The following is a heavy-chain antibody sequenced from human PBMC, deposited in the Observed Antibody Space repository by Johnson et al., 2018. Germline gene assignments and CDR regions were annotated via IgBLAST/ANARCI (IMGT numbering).Heavy chain of an antibody. V-gene: IGHV3-33*06. J-gene: IGHJ6*03. Sequence: QVQLVESGGGVVQPGRSLRLSCAASGFPFSSYGMHWVRQAPGKGLEWVAVIWYDGSNKYYADSVKGRFTISRDTSKNTLYLQMTSLRAEDTAVYYCAKGFSSPSRRRTARYYYMDVWGKGTTVTVSS. CDR3: AKGFSSPSRRRTARYYYMDV. CDR1: GFPFSSYG. D-gene: IGHD2-2*01. CDR2: IWYDGSNK.